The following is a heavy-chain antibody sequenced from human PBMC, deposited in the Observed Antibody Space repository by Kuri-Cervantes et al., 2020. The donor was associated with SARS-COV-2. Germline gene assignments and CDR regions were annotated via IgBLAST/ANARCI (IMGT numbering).Heavy chain of an antibody. D-gene: IGHD7-27*01. Sequence: ASVKVSCKASGYTFTGYYMHWVRQAPGQGLEWMGWINPNSGGTNYAQKFQGRVTITTDESTSTAYMELSSLRSEDTAVYYCARDRGQLGIGVYYYYYMDVWGKGTTVTVSS. V-gene: IGHV1-2*02. J-gene: IGHJ6*03. CDR3: ARDRGQLGIGVYYYYYMDV. CDR1: GYTFTGYY. CDR2: INPNSGGT.